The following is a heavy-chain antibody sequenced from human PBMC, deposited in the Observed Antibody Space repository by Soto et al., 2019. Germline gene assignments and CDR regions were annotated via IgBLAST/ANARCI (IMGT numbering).Heavy chain of an antibody. CDR3: ARVRSYGWDLLRINGFDL. CDR2: IFYSGTT. J-gene: IGHJ3*01. Sequence: PSETLSLTCIVSGGSIRSPDDFWSWVRQPPGKGLEWVGFIFYSGTTSYNPSLGRRVSFSVDTSRNQFSLKLYSVTAADTAVYYCARVRSYGWDLLRINGFDLWGQGTTVTVSS. D-gene: IGHD1-26*01. CDR1: GGSIRSPDDF. V-gene: IGHV4-30-4*01.